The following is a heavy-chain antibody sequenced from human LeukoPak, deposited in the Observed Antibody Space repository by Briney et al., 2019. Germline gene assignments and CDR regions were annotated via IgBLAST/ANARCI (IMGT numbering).Heavy chain of an antibody. CDR3: ARGVAAAGTNGYYYGMDV. Sequence: SETLSLTCAVYGGSFSGYYWSWIRQPPGKRLEWIGEINHSGSTNYNPSLKSRVTISVDTSKNQFSLKLSSVTAADTAVYYCARGVAAAGTNGYYYGMDVWGQGTTVTVSS. CDR2: INHSGST. D-gene: IGHD6-13*01. V-gene: IGHV4-34*01. CDR1: GGSFSGYY. J-gene: IGHJ6*02.